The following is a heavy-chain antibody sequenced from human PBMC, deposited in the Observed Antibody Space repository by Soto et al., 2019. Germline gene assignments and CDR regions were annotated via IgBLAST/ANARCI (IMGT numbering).Heavy chain of an antibody. Sequence: GESLKISCKGSGYSFTRSWITWVRQMPGKGLEWMGRIDPRDSSTDYSPSFQGHVTISADKSISTAYLQWSSLKASDTAMYYCAIVHGYSGYDPYYYYYGMDVWGQGTTVTVSS. J-gene: IGHJ6*02. CDR3: AIVHGYSGYDPYYYYYGMDV. CDR1: GYSFTRSW. D-gene: IGHD5-12*01. CDR2: IDPRDSST. V-gene: IGHV5-10-1*01.